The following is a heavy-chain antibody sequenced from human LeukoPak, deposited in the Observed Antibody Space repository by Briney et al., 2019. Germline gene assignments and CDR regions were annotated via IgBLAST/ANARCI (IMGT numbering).Heavy chain of an antibody. CDR1: GGTFISYA. D-gene: IGHD3-22*01. V-gene: IGHV1-69*13. CDR3: ARSMIVVVIDAFDI. Sequence: GASVKVSCKASGGTFISYAISWVRQAPGQGLEWMGGIIPIFGTANYAQKFQGRVTITADESTSTAYMELSSLRYEDTAVYYCARSMIVVVIDAFDIWGQGTMVTVSS. J-gene: IGHJ3*02. CDR2: IIPIFGTA.